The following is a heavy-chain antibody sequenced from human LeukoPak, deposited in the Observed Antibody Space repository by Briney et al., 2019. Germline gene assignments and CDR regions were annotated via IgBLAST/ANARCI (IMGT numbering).Heavy chain of an antibody. CDR2: INSDGSST. Sequence: GGSLRLSCAASGFTFSSYWMHWVRQAPGKGLVWVSRINSDGSSTSYADSVKGRFTISRDNAKNTLYLQMNSLRAEDTAVYYCATTYYYDSSGYYGWDYYYGMDVWGQGTTVTVSS. V-gene: IGHV3-74*01. D-gene: IGHD3-22*01. CDR3: ATTYYYDSSGYYGWDYYYGMDV. J-gene: IGHJ6*02. CDR1: GFTFSSYW.